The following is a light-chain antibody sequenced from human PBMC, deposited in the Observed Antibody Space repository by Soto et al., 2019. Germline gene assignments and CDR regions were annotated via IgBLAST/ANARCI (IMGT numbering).Light chain of an antibody. V-gene: IGKV3D-15*01. CDR2: GAS. J-gene: IGKJ4*01. Sequence: ETVMTQSPATLSVSPGERATIACRASQSVSCNLAWYQLKPGQPPRLLIYGASARATGIPARFSGSGSGTDFTLTISSPQSEDFALYYCQQYNSWPPGIAFGGGTKVEIK. CDR1: QSVSCN. CDR3: QQYNSWPPGIA.